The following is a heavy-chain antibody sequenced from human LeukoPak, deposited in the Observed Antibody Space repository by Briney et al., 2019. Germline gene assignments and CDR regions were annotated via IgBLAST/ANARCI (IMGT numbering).Heavy chain of an antibody. CDR2: IYYSGST. V-gene: IGHV4-39*01. J-gene: IGHJ4*02. D-gene: IGHD3-10*01. CDR3: ARLEYYYQHRFDY. Sequence: PSETLSLTCTVPGGSISSSSYSWGWIRQPPGKGLEWIGRIYYSGSTYYNPSLKSRVTISVDTSKNQFSLKLSSVTAADTAVYYCARLEYYYQHRFDYWGQGTLVTVSS. CDR1: GGSISSSSYS.